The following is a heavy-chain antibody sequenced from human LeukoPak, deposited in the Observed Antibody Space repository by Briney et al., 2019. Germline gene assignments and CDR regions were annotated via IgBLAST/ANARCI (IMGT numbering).Heavy chain of an antibody. CDR1: GFTFSSYE. J-gene: IGHJ4*02. CDR2: ISSSGSTI. V-gene: IGHV3-48*03. D-gene: IGHD2-2*01. Sequence: GGSLRLSCAASGFTFSSYEMNWVRQAPGKGLEWVSYISSSGSTIYYADSVKGRFTISRDNSKNSLYLQMNSLRAEDTAVYYCARGVVPAANVDFGFDYWGQGTLVTVSS. CDR3: ARGVVPAANVDFGFDY.